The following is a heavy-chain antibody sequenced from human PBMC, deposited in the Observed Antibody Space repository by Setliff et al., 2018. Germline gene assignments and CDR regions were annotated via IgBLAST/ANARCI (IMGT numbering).Heavy chain of an antibody. J-gene: IGHJ4*02. Sequence: ASVKVSCKASGSTFRSDGITWVRQAPGQGLEWMGWINNYNTNTNYAQKLQGRVTMTTDASTNTAYMELRGLSSDDTAVYYCSKLVRYCTTTACQGASGAEFWGQGTLVTVSS. CDR1: GSTFRSDG. CDR2: INNYNTNT. V-gene: IGHV1-18*01. CDR3: SKLVRYCTTTACQGASGAEF. D-gene: IGHD2-8*01.